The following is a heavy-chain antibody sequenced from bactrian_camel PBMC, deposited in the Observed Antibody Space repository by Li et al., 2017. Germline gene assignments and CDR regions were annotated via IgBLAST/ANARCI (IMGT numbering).Heavy chain of an antibody. CDR3: GARRWRCIEYMLPVPVVDY. Sequence: HVQLVESGGGSVQAGGSLRLSCADSGYVPSNACMAWFRQAPGKEREGVAQIDSDSTTIYADSVKGRFTISKDNAKNTLYLQMNSLKPEDTAMYYCGARRWRCIEYMLPVPVVDYWGQGTQVTVS. D-gene: IGHD7*01. V-gene: IGHV3S53*01. CDR2: IDSDSTT. CDR1: GYVPSNAC. J-gene: IGHJ4*01.